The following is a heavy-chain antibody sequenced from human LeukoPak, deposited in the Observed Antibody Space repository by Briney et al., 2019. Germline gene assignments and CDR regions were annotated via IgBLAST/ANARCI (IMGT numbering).Heavy chain of an antibody. CDR1: GISISTYY. V-gene: IGHV4-4*07. Sequence: SETLSLTCAVSGISISTYYWSWIRQPAGKGLEWIGRIYTSGNTNYKPSLKSRLTISVDKSKSHLSLKLSSLTAADTAFYYCAGGPSGTAFDDWGHGTLVTVSS. CDR3: AGGPSGTAFDD. CDR2: IYTSGNT. D-gene: IGHD1-1*01. J-gene: IGHJ4*01.